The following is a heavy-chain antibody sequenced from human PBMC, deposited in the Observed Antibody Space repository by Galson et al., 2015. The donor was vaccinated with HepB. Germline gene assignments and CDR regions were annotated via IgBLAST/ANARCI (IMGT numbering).Heavy chain of an antibody. CDR1: GGSISSGGYS. CDR2: IYHSGST. D-gene: IGHD5-18*01. V-gene: IGHV4-30-2*01. Sequence: TLSLTCAVSGGSISSGGYSWSWIRQPPGKGLEWIGYIYHSGSTYYNPSLKSRVTISVDRSKNQFSLKLSSVTAADTAVYYCARGVTAIVYYFDYWGQGTLVTVSS. CDR3: ARGVTAIVYYFDY. J-gene: IGHJ4*02.